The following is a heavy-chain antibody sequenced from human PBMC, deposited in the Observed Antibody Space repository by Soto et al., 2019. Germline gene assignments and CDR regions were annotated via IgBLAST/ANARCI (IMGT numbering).Heavy chain of an antibody. D-gene: IGHD3-10*01. V-gene: IGHV3-15*01. J-gene: IGHJ4*02. Sequence: EVQLVESGGDLVKPGGSLRLSCAVSGFTFSNAHMSWVRQTPGKGLEWVGHIRTKSEGETTDYAAPVRGRFTISRDDSKSALYLQMNSLMTEDTAVYYCTPRSGREGYWGQGTLVTVSS. CDR2: IRTKSEGETT. CDR3: TPRSGREGY. CDR1: GFTFSNAH.